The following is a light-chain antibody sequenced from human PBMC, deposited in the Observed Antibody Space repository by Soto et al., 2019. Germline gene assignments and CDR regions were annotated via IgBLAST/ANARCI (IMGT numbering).Light chain of an antibody. CDR1: QSVFSS. J-gene: IGKJ4*01. V-gene: IGKV3-15*01. CDR2: GAA. Sequence: DIVMTQSPVTLSVSPGERATLSCRASQSVFSSLAWYQQKPGQAPRLLIYGAATRATGIPARFSGSGSGTEFTLTISSLQSEDFAIYYCQERSRWPRATFGGGTKVEIK. CDR3: QERSRWPRAT.